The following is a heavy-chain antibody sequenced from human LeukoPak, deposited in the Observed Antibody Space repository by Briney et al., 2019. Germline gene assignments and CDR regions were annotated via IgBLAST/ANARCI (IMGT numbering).Heavy chain of an antibody. CDR1: GNSISSYYYY. Sequence: SQTPSLTCTVSGNSISSYYYYWSWVRQPAGKGLEWIGRVYPSGNTNYNPYNPSLTDRVTISIDASRSQFSLILTSVTAADTAVYYCAIYSSGWPPNFDYWGQGTLVTVSS. J-gene: IGHJ4*02. CDR3: AIYSSGWPPNFDY. CDR2: VYPSGNT. V-gene: IGHV4-61*02. D-gene: IGHD6-19*01.